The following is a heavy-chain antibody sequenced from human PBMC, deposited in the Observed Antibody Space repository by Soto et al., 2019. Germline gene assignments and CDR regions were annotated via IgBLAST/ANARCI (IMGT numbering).Heavy chain of an antibody. Sequence: SQTLSLTCAISGNSVSSNSAAWNWIRQSPSRGLEWLGRTYYRSKWYNDYAVSVKSRITINPDTSKNQFSLQLNSVTPEDTAVYYCARGGQGYCDSSGRNWFDPWGQGTLVTVSS. J-gene: IGHJ5*02. CDR2: TYYRSKWYN. D-gene: IGHD3-22*01. V-gene: IGHV6-1*01. CDR3: ARGGQGYCDSSGRNWFDP. CDR1: GNSVSSNSAA.